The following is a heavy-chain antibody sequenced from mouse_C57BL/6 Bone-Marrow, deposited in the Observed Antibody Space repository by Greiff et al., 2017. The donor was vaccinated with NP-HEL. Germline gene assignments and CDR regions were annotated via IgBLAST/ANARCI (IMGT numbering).Heavy chain of an antibody. CDR3: ARGFAY. CDR2: IDPSDSYT. V-gene: IGHV1-59*01. Sequence: QVQLQQPGAELVRPGTSVKLSCKASGYTFTSYWMHWVKQRPGQGLEWIGVIDPSDSYTNYTQKFKGKATLTVDTSSSTAYMQLSSMTSEDSAVYYCARGFAYGGKGTLVTVSA. CDR1: GYTFTSYW. J-gene: IGHJ3*01.